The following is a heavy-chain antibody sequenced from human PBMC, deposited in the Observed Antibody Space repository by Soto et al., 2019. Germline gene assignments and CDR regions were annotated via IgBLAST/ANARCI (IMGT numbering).Heavy chain of an antibody. Sequence: QVLLVESGGGVVQPGGSLTLSCVGSGFPFNSNAMHWVGQAPGKGLEWGAVISYDGSNKYYEESVKGRLTISRDNSRNTVYLQLNSLRAEDTALYYCAQDRTAILAEVSWLESWGQGTLVTVSA. CDR3: AQDRTAILAEVSWLES. CDR1: GFPFNSNA. V-gene: IGHV3-30*18. CDR2: ISYDGSNK. J-gene: IGHJ5*02. D-gene: IGHD5-12*01.